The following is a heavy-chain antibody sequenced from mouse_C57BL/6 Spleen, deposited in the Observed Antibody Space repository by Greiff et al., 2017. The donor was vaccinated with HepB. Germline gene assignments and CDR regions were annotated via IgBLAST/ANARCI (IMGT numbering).Heavy chain of an antibody. D-gene: IGHD2-4*01. CDR3: AMDYAVTAYWYFDV. Sequence: VQLQQSDAELVKPGASVKISCKVSGYTFTDHTIHWMKQRPEQGLDWIGYIYPRDGSTKYNEKFKGKATLTADKSSRTAYMQLNSLTSEDSAVYFWAMDYAVTAYWYFDVWGTGTTVTVAS. J-gene: IGHJ1*03. V-gene: IGHV1-78*01. CDR2: IYPRDGST. CDR1: GYTFTDHT.